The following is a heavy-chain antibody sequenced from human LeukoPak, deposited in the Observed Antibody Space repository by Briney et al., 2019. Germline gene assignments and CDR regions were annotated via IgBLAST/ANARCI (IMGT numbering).Heavy chain of an antibody. D-gene: IGHD2-2*01. Sequence: PGGSLRLSCAASGFTFSSYSMNWVRQAPGKGLEWVSYISSSSSTIYYADSVKGRFTISRDNAKNSLYLQMNSLRAEDTAVYYCARVVPAEGDAFDIWGQGTMVTVSS. CDR1: GFTFSSYS. J-gene: IGHJ3*02. V-gene: IGHV3-48*01. CDR2: ISSSSSTI. CDR3: ARVVPAEGDAFDI.